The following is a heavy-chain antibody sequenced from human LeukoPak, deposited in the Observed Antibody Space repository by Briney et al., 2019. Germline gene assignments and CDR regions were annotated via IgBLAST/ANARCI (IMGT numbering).Heavy chain of an antibody. CDR3: SREGRGSSWSH. CDR1: GFTFSSYW. J-gene: IGHJ4*02. D-gene: IGHD6-13*01. Sequence: GGSLRLSCTVSGFTFSSYWMNWVRQAPGKGLEWVANIKQDGSEKNYVGSVKGRFTISRDNAKNSLYLQMNSLRAEDTAVYYCSREGRGSSWSHWGQGTLVTVSS. CDR2: IKQDGSEK. V-gene: IGHV3-7*01.